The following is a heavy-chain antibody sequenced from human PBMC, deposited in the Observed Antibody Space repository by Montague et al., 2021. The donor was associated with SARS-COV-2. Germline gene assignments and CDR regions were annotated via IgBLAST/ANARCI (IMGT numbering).Heavy chain of an antibody. Sequence: PALVKPTQTLTLTCTFSGFSITTSTMGVGWIRQPPGKALEWLALIYWGDEKRFSPSLKSRLTITKDTFKDLVVLRMTNMDPVDTATYYCVHYASGSYYFHYWGQGTLVTVSS. V-gene: IGHV2-5*02. CDR2: IYWGDEK. CDR3: VHYASGSYYFHY. J-gene: IGHJ4*02. D-gene: IGHD3-10*01. CDR1: GFSITTSTMG.